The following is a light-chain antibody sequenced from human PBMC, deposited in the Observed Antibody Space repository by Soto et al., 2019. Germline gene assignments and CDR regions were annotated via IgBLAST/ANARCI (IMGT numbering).Light chain of an antibody. CDR1: QSVRSN. J-gene: IGKJ4*01. CDR3: QQYNNLPLT. V-gene: IGKV3-15*01. CDR2: GAS. Sequence: EIVMTQSPATLSVSPGERATLSCRASQSVRSNLAWYQQKPGQAPRLLIYGASTRATGIPARFSGSGSGTEFTLTMSSLQSEDFAVYYCQQYNNLPLTFGGGTKVESK.